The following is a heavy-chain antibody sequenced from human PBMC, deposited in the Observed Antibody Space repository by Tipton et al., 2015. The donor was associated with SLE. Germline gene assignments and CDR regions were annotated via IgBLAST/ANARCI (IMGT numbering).Heavy chain of an antibody. CDR3: ARGGGPSEPGRIDY. Sequence: TLSLTCTVSGGSISSYYWSWIRQPPGKGLEWIGYIYYSGSTNYNPSLKSRVTISVDTSKNQFSLKLSSVTAADTAVYYCARGGGPSEPGRIDYWGQGTLVTVSS. V-gene: IGHV4-59*01. D-gene: IGHD3-16*01. CDR2: IYYSGST. CDR1: GGSISSYY. J-gene: IGHJ4*02.